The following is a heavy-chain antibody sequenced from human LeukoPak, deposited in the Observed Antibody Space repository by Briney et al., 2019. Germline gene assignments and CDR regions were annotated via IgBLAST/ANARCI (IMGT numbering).Heavy chain of an antibody. D-gene: IGHD6-19*01. CDR3: ARDYVWGQWLVPFDY. V-gene: IGHV1-2*02. CDR2: INPNSGGT. CDR1: GSTFTGYF. Sequence: ASVRVSCKASGSTFTGYFMHWVRQAPGQGLEWMGWINPNSGGTNYAQKFQGRVTMTRDTSISTAYMELSRLRSDDTAVYYCARDYVWGQWLVPFDYWGQGTLVTVSS. J-gene: IGHJ4*02.